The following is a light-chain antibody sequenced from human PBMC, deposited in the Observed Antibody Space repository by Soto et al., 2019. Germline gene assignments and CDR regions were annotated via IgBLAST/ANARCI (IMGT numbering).Light chain of an antibody. CDR3: QQYGSSPLT. J-gene: IGKJ4*01. V-gene: IGKV3-20*01. CDR1: QSVSRSY. CDR2: GAS. Sequence: EIVLTQSPGTLSLSPGERATLSCRASQSVSRSYLAWYQQKPGQAPRLLIYGASSRATGIPARFSGSGSGTDFTLTISRLEPEDFAVYYCQQYGSSPLTFGGGTKVEIK.